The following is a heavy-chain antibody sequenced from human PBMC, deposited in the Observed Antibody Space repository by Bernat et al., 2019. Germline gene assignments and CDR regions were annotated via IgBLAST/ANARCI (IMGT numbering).Heavy chain of an antibody. CDR2: IWNDGSEK. V-gene: IGHV3-33*01. CDR3: ARGVQQQLDY. Sequence: QVQRVESGGGVVQPGRSLRLSCAASGFPFSSNGRHWVRQAPGKGPEWGAVIWNDGSEKYYRDSVKGRFTISRDNSKNTLNLQMNSLRVEDTAVYYCARGVQQQLDYWGQGTLVAVSS. J-gene: IGHJ4*02. CDR1: GFPFSSNG. D-gene: IGHD6-13*01.